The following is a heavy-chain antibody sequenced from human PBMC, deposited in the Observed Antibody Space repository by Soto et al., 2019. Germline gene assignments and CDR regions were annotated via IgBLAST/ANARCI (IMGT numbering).Heavy chain of an antibody. CDR2: IKPDGSDK. V-gene: IGHV3-7*02. J-gene: IGHJ3*02. CDR3: ARGSSNAFDI. CDR1: GFSFYNYW. Sequence: EVPLVESGGGLVQPGESLRLSCAASGFSFYNYWMNWVRQAPGKGPEWVANIKPDGSDKNYVDSVKGRFTIPRDNAKNSLFLQMNSLRAEDTAVYYCARGSSNAFDIWGQGTMVTVSS.